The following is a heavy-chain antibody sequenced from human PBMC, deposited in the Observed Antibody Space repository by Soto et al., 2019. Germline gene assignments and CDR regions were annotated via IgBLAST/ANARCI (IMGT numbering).Heavy chain of an antibody. Sequence: SETLSLTCTVSGGSISSSSYYWGWIRQPPGKGLEWIGSIYYSGSTYYNPSLKSRVTISVDTSKSQFSLKLSSVAAADTAVYYCARLPIITGTSGHDYWGQGTLVTVS. CDR1: GGSISSSSYY. V-gene: IGHV4-39*01. CDR2: IYYSGST. D-gene: IGHD1-20*01. CDR3: ARLPIITGTSGHDY. J-gene: IGHJ4*02.